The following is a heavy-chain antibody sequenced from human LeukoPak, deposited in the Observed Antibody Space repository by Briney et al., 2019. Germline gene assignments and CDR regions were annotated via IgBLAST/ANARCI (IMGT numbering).Heavy chain of an antibody. CDR2: ISGSGGST. CDR1: GFTFSTYA. CDR3: ANVRYFDWYYFDY. J-gene: IGHJ4*02. Sequence: PGGSLRLSCAASGFTFSTYAMNWVRQAPGKGLDWVSGISGSGGSTYYADSVKGRFIISRDNSKNTLYLQMDSLRAEDTAAYYCANVRYFDWYYFDYWGQGALVTVSS. V-gene: IGHV3-23*01. D-gene: IGHD3-9*01.